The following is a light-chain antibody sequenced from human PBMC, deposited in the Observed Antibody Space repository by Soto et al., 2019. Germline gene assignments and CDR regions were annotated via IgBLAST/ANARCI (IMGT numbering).Light chain of an antibody. CDR2: GAS. CDR3: QQYGSSPWT. V-gene: IGKV3-20*01. Sequence: EIVLTQSPGTLSLSPGERATLSCRASQSVSSSYLAWYQQKPGQAPRLLIYGASSRATGIPDRFSRSGSGTDFPLTISRLEPEDFAVYYCQQYGSSPWTFGPGTKVEIK. CDR1: QSVSSSY. J-gene: IGKJ1*01.